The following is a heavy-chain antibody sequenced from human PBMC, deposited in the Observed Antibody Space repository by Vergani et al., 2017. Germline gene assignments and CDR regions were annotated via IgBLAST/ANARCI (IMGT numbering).Heavy chain of an antibody. CDR2: IYHSGGA. Sequence: QLHLQESGPGLVKPSETLSLTCTVSGGSITSSSYYWGWIRQPPGKGLGWIGNIYHSGGAYYNPSLKGRVTISVDTSKNQFSLEVTSVTAADTAVYYCGRVADFYGLGSRLLDLWGQGILVTVSS. CDR3: GRVADFYGLGSRLLDL. V-gene: IGHV4-39*01. CDR1: GGSITSSSYY. J-gene: IGHJ5*02. D-gene: IGHD3-10*01.